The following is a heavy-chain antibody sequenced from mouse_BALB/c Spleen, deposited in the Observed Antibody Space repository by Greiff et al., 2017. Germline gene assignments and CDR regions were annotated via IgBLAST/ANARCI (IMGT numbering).Heavy chain of an antibody. Sequence: EVKLVESGGGLVQPGGSLKLSCAASGFTFSSYTMSWVRQTPEKRLEWVAYISNGGGSTYYPDTVKGRFTISRDNAKNTLYLQMSSLKSEDTAMYYCARRGIITTALDYWGQGTTLTVSS. CDR3: ARRGIITTALDY. V-gene: IGHV5-12-2*01. D-gene: IGHD1-2*01. CDR1: GFTFSSYT. CDR2: ISNGGGST. J-gene: IGHJ2*01.